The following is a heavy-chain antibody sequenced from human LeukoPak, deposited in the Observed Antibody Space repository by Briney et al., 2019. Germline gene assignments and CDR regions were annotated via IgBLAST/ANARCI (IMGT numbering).Heavy chain of an antibody. CDR3: AKGAAGTLVGHYFDS. J-gene: IGHJ4*02. D-gene: IGHD2-21*01. CDR2: INWNGGST. Sequence: GGSLRLSCAASGFTFDDYGMSWVRQAPGKGLEWVSGINWNGGSTGYADSVKGRFTISRDNAKNSLYLQMNSLRAEDTAVYYCAKGAAGTLVGHYFDSWGQGTLVTVSS. CDR1: GFTFDDYG. V-gene: IGHV3-20*04.